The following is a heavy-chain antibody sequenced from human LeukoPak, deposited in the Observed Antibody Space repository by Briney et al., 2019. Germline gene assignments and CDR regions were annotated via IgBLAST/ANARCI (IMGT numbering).Heavy chain of an antibody. CDR2: IYNTGTT. D-gene: IGHD6-6*01. J-gene: IGHJ4*02. CDR3: AKEGGPARPGLDS. Sequence: SETLSLTCTVSGSSMSSHYWAWVRQDPGTGLEWLGNIYNTGTTSYNPALESRGTISLDTSNNQFPLKLTSVTAADTAAYYYAKEGGPARPGLDSWGQGTLVTVSS. V-gene: IGHV4-59*11. CDR1: GSSMSSHY.